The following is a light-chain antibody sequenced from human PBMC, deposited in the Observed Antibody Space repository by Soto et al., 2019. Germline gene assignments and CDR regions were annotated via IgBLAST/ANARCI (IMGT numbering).Light chain of an antibody. V-gene: IGLV2-14*01. CDR2: EVS. CDR3: SSYTSSSTYV. Sequence: QSALTQPASVSGSPGQSITISCTGTSSDVGGYNYVSLYQQHLGKAPKLMIYEVSNRPSGVSNRFSGSKSGNTASLTISGLQAEDEADYYCSSYTSSSTYVFGTGTKVTVL. CDR1: SSDVGGYNY. J-gene: IGLJ1*01.